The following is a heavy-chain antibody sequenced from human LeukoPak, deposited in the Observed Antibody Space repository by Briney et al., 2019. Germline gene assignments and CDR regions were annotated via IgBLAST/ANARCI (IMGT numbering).Heavy chain of an antibody. CDR3: TRGPIELWIHNGTDV. J-gene: IGHJ6*02. CDR1: GFTFGDYA. Sequence: SLRLSCTASGFTFGDYAMSWVREAPGKGLEWVGFIRSKGYGGTTEYAASVKGRFTISRDDSKNIAYLQMNSLKTEDTASYYCTRGPIELWIHNGTDVWGQGTTVTVSS. D-gene: IGHD5-18*01. V-gene: IGHV3-49*04. CDR2: IRSKGYGGTT.